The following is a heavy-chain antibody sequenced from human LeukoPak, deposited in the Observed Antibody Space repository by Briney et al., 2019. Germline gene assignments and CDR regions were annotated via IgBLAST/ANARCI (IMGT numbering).Heavy chain of an antibody. D-gene: IGHD6-19*01. CDR2: INGDGSST. V-gene: IGHV3-74*01. Sequence: QSGGSLRLSCAASGFTFSDYYMHWVRQAPGKGLVWVSHINGDGSSTNHADSVKGRFTISRDNAKNSLYLQMNSLRAEDTAVYYCARRGQYSSGWYPPYYYYGMDVWGQGTTVTVSS. J-gene: IGHJ6*02. CDR3: ARRGQYSSGWYPPYYYYGMDV. CDR1: GFTFSDYY.